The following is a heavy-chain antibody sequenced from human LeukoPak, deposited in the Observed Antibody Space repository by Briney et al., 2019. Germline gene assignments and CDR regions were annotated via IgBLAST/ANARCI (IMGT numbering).Heavy chain of an antibody. Sequence: VVSVKVSCKASGGTFSSYAISWVRQAPGQGPEWMGGIIPIFGTANYAQKFQGRVTIIADESTSTAYMELSSLRSEDTAVYYCARGAALYDYVWGSYRRLDYWGQGTLVTVSS. D-gene: IGHD3-16*02. V-gene: IGHV1-69*13. CDR2: IIPIFGTA. CDR3: ARGAALYDYVWGSYRRLDY. CDR1: GGTFSSYA. J-gene: IGHJ4*02.